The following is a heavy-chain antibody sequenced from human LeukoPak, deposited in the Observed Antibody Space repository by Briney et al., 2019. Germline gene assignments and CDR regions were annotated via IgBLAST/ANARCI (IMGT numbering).Heavy chain of an antibody. D-gene: IGHD2-8*01. J-gene: IGHJ4*02. CDR3: ARDQGQWPHYFDY. CDR2: ISSTSRTI. Sequence: PGGSLRLSCAASGFTVSSNYMNWVRQAPGKGLEWVSYISSTSRTIYYADSVKGRFTISRDNAKNSLYLQMNSLRAEDTAVYYCARDQGQWPHYFDYWGQGALVTVSS. V-gene: IGHV3-48*04. CDR1: GFTVSSNY.